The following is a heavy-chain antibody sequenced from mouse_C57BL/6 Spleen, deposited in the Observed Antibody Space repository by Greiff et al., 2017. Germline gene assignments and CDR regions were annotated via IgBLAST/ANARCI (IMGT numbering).Heavy chain of an antibody. CDR1: GFSLSTFGMG. J-gene: IGHJ4*01. CDR2: IWWDDDK. CDR3: ARIEDYSNPYYYAMDY. V-gene: IGHV8-8*01. Sequence: QVTLNVSGPGILQPSQTLSLPCSFSGFSLSTFGMGVGWIRQPSGKGLEWLAHIWWDDDKYYNPALKSRLTISKDTSKKQVFLKIANVDTADTATYYCARIEDYSNPYYYAMDYWGQGTSVTVSS. D-gene: IGHD2-5*01.